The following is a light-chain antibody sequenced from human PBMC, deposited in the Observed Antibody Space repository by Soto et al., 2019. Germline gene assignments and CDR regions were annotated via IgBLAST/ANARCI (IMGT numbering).Light chain of an antibody. CDR1: NSDIGSYNY. CDR3: SSYTSASTMV. J-gene: IGLJ2*01. Sequence: QSVLTQPASVSGSPGQSITISCTGANSDIGSYNYVSWYQQHPGKAPTLLIYAVTKWHSGVSNRFSGSQSGNTASLTISGLQAEDEADYYCSSYTSASTMVFGGGTQLTVL. CDR2: AVT. V-gene: IGLV2-14*01.